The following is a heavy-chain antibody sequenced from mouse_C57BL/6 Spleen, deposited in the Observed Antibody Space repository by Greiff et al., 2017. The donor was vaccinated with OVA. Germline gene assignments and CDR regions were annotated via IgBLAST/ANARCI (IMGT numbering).Heavy chain of an antibody. J-gene: IGHJ4*01. CDR2: INYDGSST. Sequence: EVKLMESEGGLVQPGSSMKLSCTASGFTFSDYYMAWVRQVPEKGLEWVANINYDGSSTYYLDSLKSRFIISRDNAKNILYLQMSSLKSEDTATYYCAREPLDYWGQGTSVTVSS. CDR3: AREPLDY. CDR1: GFTFSDYY. V-gene: IGHV5-16*01.